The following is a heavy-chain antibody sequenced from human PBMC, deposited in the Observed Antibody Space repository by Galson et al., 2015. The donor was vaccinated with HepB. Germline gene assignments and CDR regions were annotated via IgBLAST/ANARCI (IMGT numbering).Heavy chain of an antibody. V-gene: IGHV1-18*01. CDR2: ISAYNGNT. CDR1: GYTFTSYG. Sequence: SVKVSCKASGYTFTSYGISWVRQAPGQGLEWMGWISAYNGNTNYAQKPQGRVTMTTDTSTSTAYMELRSLRSDDTAVYYCARDGTMIVEADAFDIWGQGTMVTVSS. D-gene: IGHD3-22*01. J-gene: IGHJ3*02. CDR3: ARDGTMIVEADAFDI.